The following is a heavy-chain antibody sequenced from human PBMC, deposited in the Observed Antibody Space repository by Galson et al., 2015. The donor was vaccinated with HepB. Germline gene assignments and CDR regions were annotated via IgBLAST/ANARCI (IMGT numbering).Heavy chain of an antibody. CDR1: GFTFSNAW. CDR3: TTVGGGQLYYYYYGMDV. V-gene: IGHV3-15*01. CDR2: VKIKTDGVTT. Sequence: SLRLSCAASGFTFSNAWMSWVRQAPGKGLDWVGRVKIKTDGVTTDYAAPVKGIFTISRDDSKNTLYLQMNSLKTEDTAVYYCTTVGGGQLYYYYYGMDVWGQGTTVTVSS. J-gene: IGHJ6*02. D-gene: IGHD6-6*01.